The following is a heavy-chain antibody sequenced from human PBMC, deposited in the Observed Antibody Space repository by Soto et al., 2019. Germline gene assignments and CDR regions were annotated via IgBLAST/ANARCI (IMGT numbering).Heavy chain of an antibody. J-gene: IGHJ4*02. CDR3: AREVVRPYFDY. Sequence: GGSLRLSCAASGFTSSTSAMHWVRQAPGKGLEWVAVTSYDGTTKYYADSVKGRFTISRDNSKNTLSLQMNSLSAEDTAVYYCAREVVRPYFDYWGQGILVTVSS. CDR1: GFTSSTSA. V-gene: IGHV3-30-3*01. D-gene: IGHD2-2*01. CDR2: TSYDGTTK.